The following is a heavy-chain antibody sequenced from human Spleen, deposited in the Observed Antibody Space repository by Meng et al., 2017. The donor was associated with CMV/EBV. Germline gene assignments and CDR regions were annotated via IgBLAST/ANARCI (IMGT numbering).Heavy chain of an antibody. V-gene: IGHV3-21*01. Sequence: AASGFSLSSYKINWVRQAPGKGLECVSSISSSSTYIHHADSVKGRFTVSRDNAKNSVYLQMNSLRAEDTAVYYCARDHWTGSSSDVWGQGTTVTVSS. D-gene: IGHD3/OR15-3a*01. CDR1: GFSLSSYK. J-gene: IGHJ6*02. CDR2: ISSSSTYI. CDR3: ARDHWTGSSSDV.